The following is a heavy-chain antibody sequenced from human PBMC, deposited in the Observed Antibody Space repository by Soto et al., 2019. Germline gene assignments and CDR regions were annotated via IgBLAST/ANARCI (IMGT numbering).Heavy chain of an antibody. V-gene: IGHV3-48*01. CDR1: GFTFRSYA. CDR2: ISSSSSTI. J-gene: IGHJ4*02. CDR3: ARDYSSYGPFDY. Sequence: GGSLRLSCATSGFTFRSYAMSWVRQAPGKGLEWVSYISSSSSTIYYADSVKGRFTISRDNAKNSLYLQMNSLRAEDTAVYYCARDYSSYGPFDYWGQGTLVTAPQ. D-gene: IGHD5-18*01.